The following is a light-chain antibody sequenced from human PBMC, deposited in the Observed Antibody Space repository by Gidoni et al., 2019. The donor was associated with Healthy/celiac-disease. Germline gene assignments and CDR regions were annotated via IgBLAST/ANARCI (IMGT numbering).Light chain of an antibody. J-gene: IGLJ2*01. CDR1: SSDVGSYNL. Sequence: QSAQTQPASVSGSPGQSNTISCTGTSSDVGSYNLVSWYQKHPGKAHKLMIYEVSKRPSGVSNLFSCSKSGNTASLTISGLQAEDEADYYCCSYAGSSTLVFGGGTKLTVL. CDR2: EVS. CDR3: CSYAGSSTLV. V-gene: IGLV2-23*02.